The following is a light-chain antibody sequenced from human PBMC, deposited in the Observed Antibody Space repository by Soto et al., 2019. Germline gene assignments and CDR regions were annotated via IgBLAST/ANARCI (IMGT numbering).Light chain of an antibody. Sequence: IQMTQSPSSLSASVRDRVTITCRASQDIGNDLGWYQQKPGKAPNLLIYAASSLRSGVPSRFSGSGSGTHFTLTISSLQSEDAAVYYCQQYHHWPVTFGGGTKVDIK. CDR2: AAS. CDR3: QQYHHWPVT. CDR1: QDIGND. J-gene: IGKJ4*01. V-gene: IGKV1-6*02.